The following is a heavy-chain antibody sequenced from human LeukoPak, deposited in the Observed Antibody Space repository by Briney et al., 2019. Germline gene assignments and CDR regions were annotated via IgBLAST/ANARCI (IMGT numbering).Heavy chain of an antibody. CDR1: GGSISSSSYY. J-gene: IGHJ4*02. Sequence: SETLSLTCTVSGGSISSSSYYWGWIRQPPGKGLEWIGSIYYSGSTYYNPSLKSRVTVSVDTSKNQFSLKPSSVTAADTAVYYCARAQYMITFGGVIVPQFDYWGQGTLVTVSS. CDR3: ARAQYMITFGGVIVPQFDY. D-gene: IGHD3-16*02. CDR2: IYYSGST. V-gene: IGHV4-39*07.